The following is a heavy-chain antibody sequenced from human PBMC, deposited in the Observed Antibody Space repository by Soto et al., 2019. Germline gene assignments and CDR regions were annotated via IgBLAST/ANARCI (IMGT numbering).Heavy chain of an antibody. Sequence: GGSLRLSCAASGFTFSSYGMHWIRQAPGKGLEWVAFIWHDGGNKFYAESVKGRFTISRDNSKNTLYLQMTSLSAEDTAMYYCARDGDVNTGFGKDYWGQGTLVTVSS. V-gene: IGHV3-33*01. J-gene: IGHJ4*02. D-gene: IGHD3-16*01. CDR3: ARDGDVNTGFGKDY. CDR2: IWHDGGNK. CDR1: GFTFSSYG.